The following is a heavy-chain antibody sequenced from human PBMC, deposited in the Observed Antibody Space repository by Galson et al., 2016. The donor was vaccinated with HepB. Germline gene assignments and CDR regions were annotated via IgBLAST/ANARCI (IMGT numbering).Heavy chain of an antibody. CDR1: GFTFSTYV. CDR2: ISNDGNIK. Sequence: SLRLSCAGSGFTFSTYVMHWVRQAPGKGPQWVTVISNDGNIKTYADSVKGRFTISRDDSKNTLYLYMNSLRAEDTAVYYCAKHGGFDYWGQGALVTVSS. D-gene: IGHD3-16*01. J-gene: IGHJ4*02. CDR3: AKHGGFDY. V-gene: IGHV3-30*12.